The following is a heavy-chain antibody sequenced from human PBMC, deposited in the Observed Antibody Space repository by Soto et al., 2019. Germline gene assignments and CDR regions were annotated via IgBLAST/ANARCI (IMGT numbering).Heavy chain of an antibody. CDR1: GASVSSEDYY. Sequence: SETLSLTCTVSGASVSSEDYYWGWIRQPPGQGPEWIAYIYYTGSAYYNPSLRSRVSMSVDTSRNQFSLMLTSVIAADTAVYYCARYKMGGSGSYYNAWFDPWGQGLLVTVSS. D-gene: IGHD3-10*01. V-gene: IGHV4-30-4*01. J-gene: IGHJ5*02. CDR3: ARYKMGGSGSYYNAWFDP. CDR2: IYYTGSA.